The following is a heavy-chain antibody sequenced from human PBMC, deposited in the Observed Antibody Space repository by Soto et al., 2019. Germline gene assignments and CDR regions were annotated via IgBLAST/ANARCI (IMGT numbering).Heavy chain of an antibody. CDR1: VYTFTSYG. J-gene: IGHJ4*02. D-gene: IGHD5-18*01. V-gene: IGHV1-18*01. CDR2: INAYNGNT. CDR3: ARDQAMAQFDY. Sequence: HVQLVQSGAEVKKPGASVKVSCKASVYTFTSYGISWVRQAPGQGLEWMGWINAYNGNTKYAQKLQGRVTMTTDTSTSTAYMELRSLRSDDTAVCYCARDQAMAQFDYWGQGTLVTVSS.